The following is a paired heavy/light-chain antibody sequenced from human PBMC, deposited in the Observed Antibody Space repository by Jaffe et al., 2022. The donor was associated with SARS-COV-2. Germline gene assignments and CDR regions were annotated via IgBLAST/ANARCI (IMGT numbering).Heavy chain of an antibody. CDR1: GASITSHY. Sequence: QVQLQESGPGLVKPSETLSLTCTVSGASITSHYWCWIRQPPGKGLEWIGYVYDSGSTRYHPSLRSRVTISVDTSKNQFSLKLSSVTAADTAVYYCARAGGGRPFDSWGQGTLVTVSS. D-gene: IGHD3-16*01. CDR2: VYDSGST. CDR3: ARAGGGRPFDS. V-gene: IGHV4-59*11. J-gene: IGHJ4*02.
Light chain of an antibody. V-gene: IGLV1-44*01. CDR3: AAWDDSLNGFWV. CDR2: SNN. J-gene: IGLJ3*02. CDR1: SSNIGSNS. Sequence: QSVLTQPPSASGTPGQRVTISCSGSSSNIGSNSVNWYQQLPGTAPKFLIYSNNQRPSGVPDRFSGSKSGTSASLAISGLQSEDEADYYCAAWDDSLNGFWVFGGGTKLTVL.